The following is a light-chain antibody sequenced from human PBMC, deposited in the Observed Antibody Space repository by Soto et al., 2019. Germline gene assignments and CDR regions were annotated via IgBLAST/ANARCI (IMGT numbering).Light chain of an antibody. CDR1: QSVSRN. Sequence: VVMTQSPATLSVSPGNRATLSCRASQSVSRNLSWFQQKPGQAPRLLIFGASTRATGIPARFSGSGSGTEFTLTISSLQSEDFAVYHCQQYGYAPCSFGQGTKLQI. CDR3: QQYGYAPCS. J-gene: IGKJ2*04. CDR2: GAS. V-gene: IGKV3-15*01.